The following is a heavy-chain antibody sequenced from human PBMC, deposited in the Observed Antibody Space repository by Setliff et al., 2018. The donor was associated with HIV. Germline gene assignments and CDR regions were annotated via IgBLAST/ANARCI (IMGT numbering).Heavy chain of an antibody. D-gene: IGHD3-9*01. CDR1: GYTFTDYY. J-gene: IGHJ3*02. CDR2: INPNSGDT. CDR3: AREYDVLTGYYISAFDI. V-gene: IGHV1-2*06. Sequence: ASVKVSCKASGYTFTDYYIHWVRQAPGQGLEWVGRINPNSGDTNFAQRFQGRITMTRDTSISTAYLDLNRLRSDDTAVYYCAREYDVLTGYYISAFDIWGQGTMVTVSS.